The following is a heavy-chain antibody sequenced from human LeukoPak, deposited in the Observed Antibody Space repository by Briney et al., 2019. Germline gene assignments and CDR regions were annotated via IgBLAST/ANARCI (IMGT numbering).Heavy chain of an antibody. CDR1: GYTFTSYG. D-gene: IGHD3-16*01. J-gene: IGHJ6*03. V-gene: IGHV1-18*01. CDR2: ISAYNGNT. Sequence: GASVKVSCKASGYTFTSYGISWVRQAPGQGLEWMGWISAYNGNTNYAQKLQGRVTMTTDTSTSTACMELRSLRSDDTAVYYCARVWGPRGHYYYMDVWGKGTTVTVSS. CDR3: ARVWGPRGHYYYMDV.